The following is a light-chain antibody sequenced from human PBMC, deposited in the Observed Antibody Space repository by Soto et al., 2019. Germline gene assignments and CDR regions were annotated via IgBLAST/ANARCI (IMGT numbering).Light chain of an antibody. CDR2: DAS. CDR1: QGIGSA. J-gene: IGKJ4*01. CDR3: LLFNTYPQA. V-gene: IGKV1-13*02. Sequence: AIQLTQSPSSLSASIGDRVTITCRARQGIGSALAWYQQAPGKPPKLLFFDASTLENGVPSRFSGGGSGTDFTLTISSLQPEDFATYFCLLFNTYPQAFGGGTKVEIK.